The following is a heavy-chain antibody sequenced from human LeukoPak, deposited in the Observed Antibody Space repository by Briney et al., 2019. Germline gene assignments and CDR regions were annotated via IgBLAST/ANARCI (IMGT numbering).Heavy chain of an antibody. CDR1: GGSISSSNYY. CDR2: IYYSGST. J-gene: IGHJ6*03. D-gene: IGHD3/OR15-3a*01. CDR3: ARHVYDSWSSYPTFYYMDV. Sequence: SETLSLTCTVSGGSISSSNYYWAWIRQPPGKGLEWIASIYYSGSTYYSPSLKSRVTISVDTTKNQFSLKLSSVTAADTAVYYCARHVYDSWSSYPTFYYMDVWGKGTTVTVSS. V-gene: IGHV4-39*01.